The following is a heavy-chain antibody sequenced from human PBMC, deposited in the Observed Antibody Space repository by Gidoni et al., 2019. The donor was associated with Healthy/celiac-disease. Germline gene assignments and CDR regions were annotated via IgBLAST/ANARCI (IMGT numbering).Heavy chain of an antibody. D-gene: IGHD6-19*01. V-gene: IGHV5-51*01. CDR3: AEHASWDSSGWWNWFDP. CDR1: GDSFTRYW. J-gene: IGHJ5*02. CDR2: INPGDSAT. Sequence: EEQLLQSGAEVKQHGESLKIPVKGSGDSFTRYWIGWVLQIPGKGLEWLGIINPGDSATRYSQSFPGQVTISADKSISTAYQQFSSLKASDTAMYYGAEHASWDSSGWWNWFDPWGQGTLVTVSS.